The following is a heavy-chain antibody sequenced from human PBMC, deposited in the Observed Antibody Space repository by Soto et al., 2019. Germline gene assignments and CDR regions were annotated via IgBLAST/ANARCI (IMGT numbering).Heavy chain of an antibody. CDR3: ARDDSRGFDY. D-gene: IGHD3-22*01. CDR2: IYYSGST. CDR1: GGSFSGYY. J-gene: IGHJ4*02. Sequence: LSLTCAVYGGSFSGYYWSWIRQPPGKGLEWIGYIYYSGSTYYNPSLKSRVTISRDNSKNTLYLQMNSLRAEDTAVYYCARDDSRGFDYWGQGTLVTVSS. V-gene: IGHV4-34*01.